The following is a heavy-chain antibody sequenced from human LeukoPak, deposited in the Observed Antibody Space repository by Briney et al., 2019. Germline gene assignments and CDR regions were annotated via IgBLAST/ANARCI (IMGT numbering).Heavy chain of an antibody. CDR2: INQSGST. CDR3: ARDHPEANWNEDYYYYYMDV. D-gene: IGHD1-20*01. CDR1: SGSFSGYY. V-gene: IGHV4-34*01. Sequence: SETLSLTCAVYSGSFSGYYWSWIRQPPGKGLEWIGEINQSGSTNYNPSLKSRVTISVDTSKNHFSLKLSSVTAADTAVYYCARDHPEANWNEDYYYYYMDVWGKGTTVTISS. J-gene: IGHJ6*03.